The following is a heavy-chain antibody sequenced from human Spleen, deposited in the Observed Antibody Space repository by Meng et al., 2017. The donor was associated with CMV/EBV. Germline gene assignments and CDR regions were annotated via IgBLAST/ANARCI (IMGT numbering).Heavy chain of an antibody. CDR2: ISASGGST. CDR3: APNPILGGDY. V-gene: IGHV3-23*01. CDR1: EIIFNNYD. D-gene: IGHD1-26*01. Sequence: GESLKISCAASEIIFNNYDMHWVRQAPGKGLEWVSGISASGGSTYYADSVKGRFTISRDNSKNTVYLQMNSLRADDTAVYYCAPNPILGGDYWGQGTLVTVSS. J-gene: IGHJ4*02.